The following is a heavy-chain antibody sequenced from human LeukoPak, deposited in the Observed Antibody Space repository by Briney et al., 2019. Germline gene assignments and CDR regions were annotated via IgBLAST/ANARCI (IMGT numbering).Heavy chain of an antibody. CDR3: AKREVLYRVTTSDY. D-gene: IGHD4-17*01. V-gene: IGHV3-23*01. CDR1: GFTFSSYA. J-gene: IGHJ4*02. CDR2: ISGSGGST. Sequence: PGGSLRLSCAASGFTFSSYAMSWVRQAPGKGLEWVSAISGSGGSTYYADSVKGRFTISRDNSKNTLYLQMNSLRAEDTAVYYCAKREVLYRVTTSDYWGQGTLVTVSS.